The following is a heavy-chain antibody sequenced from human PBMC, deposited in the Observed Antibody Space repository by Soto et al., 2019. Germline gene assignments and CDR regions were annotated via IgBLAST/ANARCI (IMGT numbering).Heavy chain of an antibody. CDR3: ARGWGGVVTPSTRLDF. Sequence: QVQLVQSGAEVKKPGASVKVSCKASGYIFTNFAMHWVRQAPGQRPEWRGWISAGNGNRQYSQRFQGRVTITTDTPATSAYMELSSLRSEDTAVYYCARGWGGVVTPSTRLDFWGQGTLVTVSS. CDR2: ISAGNGNR. J-gene: IGHJ4*02. D-gene: IGHD2-8*02. CDR1: GYIFTNFA. V-gene: IGHV1-3*01.